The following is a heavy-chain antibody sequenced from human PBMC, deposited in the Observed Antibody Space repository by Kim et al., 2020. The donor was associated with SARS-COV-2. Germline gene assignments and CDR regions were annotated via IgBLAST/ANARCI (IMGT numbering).Heavy chain of an antibody. J-gene: IGHJ4*02. CDR2: ISSSSSTI. Sequence: GGSLRLSCAASGFTFSSYSMNWVRQAPGKGLEWVSYISSSSSTIYYADSVKGRFTISRDNAKNSLYLQMNSLRAEDTAVYYCVTVNDEGSILWFGELLSGDFDYWGQGTLVTVSS. CDR3: VTVNDEGSILWFGELLSGDFDY. CDR1: GFTFSSYS. D-gene: IGHD3-10*01. V-gene: IGHV3-48*04.